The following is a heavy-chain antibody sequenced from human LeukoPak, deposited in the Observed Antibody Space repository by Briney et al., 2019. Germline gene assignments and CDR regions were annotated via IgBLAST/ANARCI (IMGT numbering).Heavy chain of an antibody. CDR3: ARGRQGLVYYFDY. J-gene: IGHJ4*02. CDR1: GFTFSSYW. Sequence: GGSLRLSCAASGFTFSSYWMSWVRQAPGKGLEWVANIKQDGSEKYYVDSVKGRFTISRDNAKNSLYLQMNSLRAEDTAVYYCARGRQGLVYYFDYWGQGTLVTVSS. D-gene: IGHD6-19*01. CDR2: IKQDGSEK. V-gene: IGHV3-7*03.